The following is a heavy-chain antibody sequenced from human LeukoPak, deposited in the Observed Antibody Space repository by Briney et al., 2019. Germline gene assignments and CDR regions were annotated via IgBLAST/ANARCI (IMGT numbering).Heavy chain of an antibody. CDR2: INHSGGT. CDR3: ACLRYFDWNY. J-gene: IGHJ4*02. Sequence: SETLSLTCAVYGGSFSGYYWSWIRQPPGKGLEWIGEINHSGGTSYNPSLKSRVSISVDTSKNQFSLKLSSVTAADTAVYYCACLRYFDWNYWGQGTLVTVSP. D-gene: IGHD3-9*01. CDR1: GGSFSGYY. V-gene: IGHV4-34*01.